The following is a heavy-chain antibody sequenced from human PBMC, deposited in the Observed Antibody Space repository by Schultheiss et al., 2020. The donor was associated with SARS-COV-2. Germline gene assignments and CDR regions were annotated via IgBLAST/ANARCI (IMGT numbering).Heavy chain of an antibody. D-gene: IGHD1-26*01. CDR3: AKGGIVGATPFDY. V-gene: IGHV3-23*01. J-gene: IGHJ4*02. Sequence: GGSLRLSCAASGFTFSSYSMHWVRQGPGKGLEWVAAISGSGGSTYYADSVKGRFTISRDNSKNTLYLQMNSLRAEDTAVYYCAKGGIVGATPFDYWGQGTLVTVSS. CDR2: ISGSGGST. CDR1: GFTFSSYS.